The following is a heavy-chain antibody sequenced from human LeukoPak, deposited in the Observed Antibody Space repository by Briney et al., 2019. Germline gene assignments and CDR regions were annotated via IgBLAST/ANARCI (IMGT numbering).Heavy chain of an antibody. Sequence: GGSLRLSCAASGFTFSSYGMHWVRQAPGKGLEWVAFIRYDGSNKYYADSVKGRFTISRDNSKNTLYLQMNSLRAEDTAVYYCTLLGVAAADILDYWGQGTLVTVSS. CDR3: TLLGVAAADILDY. J-gene: IGHJ4*02. D-gene: IGHD6-13*01. V-gene: IGHV3-30*02. CDR1: GFTFSSYG. CDR2: IRYDGSNK.